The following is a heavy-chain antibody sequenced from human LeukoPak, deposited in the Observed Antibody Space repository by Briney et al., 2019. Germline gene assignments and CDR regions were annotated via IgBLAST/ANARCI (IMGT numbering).Heavy chain of an antibody. CDR3: ARDHGRIGSNWFDP. CDR1: GFTFTSSA. Sequence: SVKVSCKASGFTFTSSAVQWVRQARGQRLEWIGWIVVGSGNTNYAQKFQERVTITRDMSTSTAYMELSSLRSEDTAVYYCARDHGRIGSNWFDPWGQGTLVTVSS. J-gene: IGHJ5*02. D-gene: IGHD1-26*01. CDR2: IVVGSGNT. V-gene: IGHV1-58*01.